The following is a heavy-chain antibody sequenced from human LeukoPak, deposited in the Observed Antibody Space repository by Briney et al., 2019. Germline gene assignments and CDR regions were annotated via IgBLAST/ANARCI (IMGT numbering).Heavy chain of an antibody. D-gene: IGHD2-15*01. CDR1: VGSLRSSY. CDR3: ARLDCSGGSFYSGYFDY. Sequence: TSETLSLTCTVSVGSLRSSYWSWIRQPPGKGLEWIGYMYYSGSTKYNPSLKSRVTISVDTSKNQFSLKLSSVTAADTAVYYCARLDCSGGSFYSGYFDYLGQGTLVTVSS. V-gene: IGHV4-59*08. CDR2: MYYSGST. J-gene: IGHJ4*02.